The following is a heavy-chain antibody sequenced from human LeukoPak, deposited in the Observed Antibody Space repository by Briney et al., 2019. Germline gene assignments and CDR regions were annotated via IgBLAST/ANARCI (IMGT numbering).Heavy chain of an antibody. J-gene: IGHJ4*02. Sequence: PGGSLRLSCAASGFTFSRYWMSWVRQAPGKGLEWVANVNQDGSEKYYVDSVKGRFTISRDNAKNSLYLQMNSLRVEDTAVYYCIPGGSGRSSPIIDTRFDYWGQGTLVTVSS. CDR1: GFTFSRYW. CDR3: IPGGSGRSSPIIDTRFDY. CDR2: VNQDGSEK. V-gene: IGHV3-7*01. D-gene: IGHD6-19*01.